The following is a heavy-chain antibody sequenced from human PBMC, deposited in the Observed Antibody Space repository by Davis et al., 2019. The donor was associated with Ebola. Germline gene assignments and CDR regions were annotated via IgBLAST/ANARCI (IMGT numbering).Heavy chain of an antibody. D-gene: IGHD2-2*01. J-gene: IGHJ6*02. Sequence: AASVKVSCKASGYTFTSYGISWVRQAPGQGLEWMGGIIPIFGTANYAQKFQGRVTIIADESTSTAYMELSSLRSEDTAVYYCARENTRYCSSTSCYYYGMDVWGQGTTVTVSS. CDR2: IIPIFGTA. CDR1: GYTFTSYG. V-gene: IGHV1-69*13. CDR3: ARENTRYCSSTSCYYYGMDV.